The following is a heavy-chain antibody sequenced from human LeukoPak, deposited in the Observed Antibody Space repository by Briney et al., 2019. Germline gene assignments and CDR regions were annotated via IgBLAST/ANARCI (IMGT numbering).Heavy chain of an antibody. J-gene: IGHJ4*02. CDR3: ARGGIAAAGTLPY. D-gene: IGHD6-13*01. Sequence: GGSLRLSCAASGFTFSSYGMHWVRQAPGKGLEWVAVIWYDGSNKYYADSVKGRFTISRDNSKNTLYLQMNSLRAEDTAVYYCARGGIAAAGTLPYWGQGTLVTVSS. CDR1: GFTFSSYG. CDR2: IWYDGSNK. V-gene: IGHV3-33*01.